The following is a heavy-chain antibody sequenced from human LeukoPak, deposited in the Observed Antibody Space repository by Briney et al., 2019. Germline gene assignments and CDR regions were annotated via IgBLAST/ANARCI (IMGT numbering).Heavy chain of an antibody. CDR3: AREVPPVRWFDP. CDR1: GFTFSSYW. Sequence: TGGSLKLSCAASGFTFSSYWMSWVRQAPGKGLEWVANIKQDGSEKYYVDFVKGRFTISRDNAKNSLYLQMNSLRAEDTAVYYCAREVPPVRWFDPWGQGTLVTVSS. V-gene: IGHV3-7*03. CDR2: IKQDGSEK. J-gene: IGHJ5*02.